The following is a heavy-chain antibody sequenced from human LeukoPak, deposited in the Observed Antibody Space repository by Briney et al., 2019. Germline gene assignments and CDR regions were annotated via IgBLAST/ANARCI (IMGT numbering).Heavy chain of an antibody. V-gene: IGHV3-23*01. J-gene: IGHJ4*02. CDR3: VKDYGPKQLVFFDS. D-gene: IGHD6-13*01. CDR2: ITGSGGST. CDR1: GFTFTSYA. Sequence: PGGSLRLSCVASGFTFTSYAMSWVRQAPGQGLEWGAGITGSGGSTFYADSVKGRFTISRDNSKNTLYVQMNSLRAEATAVYYCVKDYGPKQLVFFDSWGQGTLVTVSS.